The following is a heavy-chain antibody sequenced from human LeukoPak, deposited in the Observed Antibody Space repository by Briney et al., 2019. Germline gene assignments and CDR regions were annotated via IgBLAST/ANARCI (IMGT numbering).Heavy chain of an antibody. Sequence: GGSLRLSCAAPGFTFSSYSMNWVRQAPGKGLDWVSSSYSGGTTYYADSVKGRFIISRDNSKNTLYLQMNSLRVDDTAVYYCARVVRSTSSYDYWGQGTLVTVSS. J-gene: IGHJ4*02. CDR2: SYSGGTT. CDR3: ARVVRSTSSYDY. D-gene: IGHD2-2*01. V-gene: IGHV3-66*01. CDR1: GFTFSSYS.